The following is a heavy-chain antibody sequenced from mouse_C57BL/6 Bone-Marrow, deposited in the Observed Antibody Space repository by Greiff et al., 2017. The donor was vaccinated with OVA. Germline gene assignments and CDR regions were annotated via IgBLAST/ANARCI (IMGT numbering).Heavy chain of an antibody. V-gene: IGHV1-69*01. D-gene: IGHD2-4*01. J-gene: IGHJ2*01. CDR1: GYTFTSYW. CDR3: AREGNYDYNFDY. Sequence: QVQLQQPGAELVMPGASVKLSCKASGYTFTSYWMHWVKQRPGQGLEWIGEIDPSDSYTNYNQKFKGKSTLTVDKSSSTAYMQLSSLTSEDSAGYDCAREGNYDYNFDYWGQGTTLTVSS. CDR2: IDPSDSYT.